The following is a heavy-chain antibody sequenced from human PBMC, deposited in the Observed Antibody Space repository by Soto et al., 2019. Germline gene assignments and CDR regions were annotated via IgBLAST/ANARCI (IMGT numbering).Heavy chain of an antibody. D-gene: IGHD3-3*01. Sequence: QVQLQESGPGLVKPSETLSLTCTVSGGSISSYYWSWIRQPPGKGLEWIGYIYYSGSTNYNPSLKSRAPISVDTSKNQFSLKLGSVTAADTAVYYCARTHLYYDFWSGYRNDWYFDLWGRGTLVTVSS. CDR3: ARTHLYYDFWSGYRNDWYFDL. CDR1: GGSISSYY. J-gene: IGHJ2*01. CDR2: IYYSGST. V-gene: IGHV4-59*01.